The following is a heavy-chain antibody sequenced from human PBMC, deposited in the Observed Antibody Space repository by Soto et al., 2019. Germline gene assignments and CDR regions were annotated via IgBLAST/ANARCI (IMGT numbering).Heavy chain of an antibody. CDR1: GGTFSSYA. D-gene: IGHD3-3*01. CDR2: ISAYNGNT. V-gene: IGHV1-18*01. Sequence: QVQLVQSGAEVKKPGSSVKVSCKASGGTFSSYAISWVRQAPGQGLEWMGGISAYNGNTNYAQKLQGRVTMTTDTSTSTAYMELRSLRSDDTAVYYCARVSYDFWSGYSPYYFDYWGQGTLVTVSS. CDR3: ARVSYDFWSGYSPYYFDY. J-gene: IGHJ4*02.